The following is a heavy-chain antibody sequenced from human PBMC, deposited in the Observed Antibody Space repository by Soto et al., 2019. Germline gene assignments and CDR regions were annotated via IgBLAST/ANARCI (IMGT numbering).Heavy chain of an antibody. CDR2: ISAYNGNT. J-gene: IGHJ4*02. D-gene: IGHD3-22*01. CDR3: ARLQRYDDSSGHCDY. Sequence: QVQLVQSGAEVRKPGASVKVSCKASGYTFTTYSISWVRQAPGQGLEWMGWISAYNGNTNYAQKLQGRVTMTTDTFTSTAYMELRSLRSDDTAVYYCARLQRYDDSSGHCDYWGQGTLVTVSS. CDR1: GYTFTTYS. V-gene: IGHV1-18*01.